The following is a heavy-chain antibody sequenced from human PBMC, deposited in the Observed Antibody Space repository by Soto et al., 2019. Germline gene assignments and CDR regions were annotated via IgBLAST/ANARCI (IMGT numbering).Heavy chain of an antibody. CDR2: IIPVFGTA. CDR1: GGSLSNYG. V-gene: IGHV1-69*13. J-gene: IGHJ6*02. D-gene: IGHD3-9*01. CDR3: ARGDATKIVVTTYYAMDV. Sequence: GASVKVSCKASGGSLSNYGISWVRQAPGQRHEWMGGIIPVFGTANYAQKFQGRVTITADESTSIVYMDVTSLRSEDTAVYYCARGDATKIVVTTYYAMDVWGQGTTVTVSS.